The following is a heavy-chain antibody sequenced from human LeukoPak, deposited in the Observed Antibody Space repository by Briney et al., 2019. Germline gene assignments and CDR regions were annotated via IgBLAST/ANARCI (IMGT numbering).Heavy chain of an antibody. Sequence: GSSVKVSCKASGGTFSSYAISWVRQAPGQGLEWMGGIIPIFGTANYAQKFQGRVTITTDESTSTAYMELSSLRSEDTAVYYCARDRGSSGYYTHFDYWGQGTLVTVSS. D-gene: IGHD3-22*01. CDR3: ARDRGSSGYYTHFDY. CDR1: GGTFSSYA. J-gene: IGHJ4*02. CDR2: IIPIFGTA. V-gene: IGHV1-69*05.